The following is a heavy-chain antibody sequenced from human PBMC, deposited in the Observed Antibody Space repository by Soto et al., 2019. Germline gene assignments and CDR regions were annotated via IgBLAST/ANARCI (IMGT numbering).Heavy chain of an antibody. CDR3: ARGLKAAAGPNYYYGMDV. CDR2: INHSGST. V-gene: IGHV4-34*01. CDR1: GGSFSGYY. Sequence: SETLSLTCAVYGGSFSGYYWSWIRQPPGKGLEWIGEINHSGSTNYNPSLKSRVTISVDTSKKQFSLKLSSVTAADTAVYYCARGLKAAAGPNYYYGMDVWGQGTTVTVSS. J-gene: IGHJ6*02. D-gene: IGHD6-13*01.